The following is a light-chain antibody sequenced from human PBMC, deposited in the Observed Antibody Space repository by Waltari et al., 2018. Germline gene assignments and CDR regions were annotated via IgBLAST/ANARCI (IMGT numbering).Light chain of an antibody. J-gene: IGLJ1*01. V-gene: IGLV2-14*01. Sequence: QSALTQPASVSGSPGQSITISCTGTSSHVGGYNYVSWYQHHPGKAPKLMIYEVSNRPSGVSNRFSGSKSGNTASLTISGLQAEDEADYYCSSYTSGSTYVFGTGTKVTVL. CDR2: EVS. CDR3: SSYTSGSTYV. CDR1: SSHVGGYNY.